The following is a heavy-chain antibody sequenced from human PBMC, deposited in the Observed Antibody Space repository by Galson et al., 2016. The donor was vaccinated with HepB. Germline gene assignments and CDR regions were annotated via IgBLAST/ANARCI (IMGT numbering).Heavy chain of an antibody. Sequence: SLRLSCAVSGFAFSNYAMTWVRQAPGKGLEWVSNIGGSDGSTYYADSVKGRFTISRDNSKNTLYLHMNSLRADDTAVYYCARDRYNCAYWGQGTLVTVSS. CDR3: ARDRYNCAY. V-gene: IGHV3-23*01. CDR1: GFAFSNYA. CDR2: IGGSDGST. D-gene: IGHD5-24*01. J-gene: IGHJ4*02.